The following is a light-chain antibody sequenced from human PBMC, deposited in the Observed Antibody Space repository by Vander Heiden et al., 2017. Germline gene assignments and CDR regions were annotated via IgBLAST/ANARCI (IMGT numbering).Light chain of an antibody. J-gene: IGKJ1*01. CDR3: QQHKNWPPWT. CDR2: GAS. Sequence: EIVMTQSPATLSVSPGERATLSCRASQSVSSNLAWYQQKPGQAPRLLIYGASTRDTGIPARFSGSGFGIEFTLTISSRQSEDFAVYYCQQHKNWPPWTFGQGTKVEIK. V-gene: IGKV3-15*01. CDR1: QSVSSN.